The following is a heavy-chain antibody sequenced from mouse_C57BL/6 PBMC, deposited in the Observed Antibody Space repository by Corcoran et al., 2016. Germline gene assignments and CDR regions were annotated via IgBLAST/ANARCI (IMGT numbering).Heavy chain of an antibody. V-gene: IGHV8-12*01. CDR3: ARSKAWFAY. J-gene: IGHJ3*01. Sequence: QVTLKESGPGILQSTQTLRLTCSFSGFSLSTSGMGVSWIRQPSGKGLEWLAHIYWDDDKRYNPSLKSRLTISKDTSRNQVFLKITSVDTADTATYYCARSKAWFAYWGQGTLVTVSA. CDR1: GFSLSTSGMG. CDR2: IYWDDDK.